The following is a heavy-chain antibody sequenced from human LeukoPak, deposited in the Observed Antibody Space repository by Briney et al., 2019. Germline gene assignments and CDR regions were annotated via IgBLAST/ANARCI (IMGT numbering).Heavy chain of an antibody. D-gene: IGHD3-10*01. CDR3: PRGSGTHF. CDR2: ISKSGTYI. CDR1: GFSFSSHG. V-gene: IGHV3-21*01. Sequence: PGGSLRLSCAASGFSFSSHGMNWVRQAPGKGLEWVSSISKSGTYIYYADSVRGRFTISRDNAKNSLYLQMNSLRGEDTAMYYCPRGSGTHFWGQGTRVTVSS. J-gene: IGHJ4*02.